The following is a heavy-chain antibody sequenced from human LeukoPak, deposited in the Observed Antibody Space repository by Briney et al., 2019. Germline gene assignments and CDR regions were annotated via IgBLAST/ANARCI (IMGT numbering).Heavy chain of an antibody. J-gene: IGHJ4*02. CDR2: ISGSGGST. V-gene: IGHV3-23*01. D-gene: IGHD3-16*01. CDR3: AKDGGAPYFRPEPLDY. Sequence: GGSLRLSCTASGFTFTNYAMTWVRQAPGKGLEWVSGISGSGGSTYYADSVKGRFTISRDNSKNTLYLQMSSLRAEDTAVYWCAKDGGAPYFRPEPLDYWGQGTLVTVSS. CDR1: GFTFTNYA.